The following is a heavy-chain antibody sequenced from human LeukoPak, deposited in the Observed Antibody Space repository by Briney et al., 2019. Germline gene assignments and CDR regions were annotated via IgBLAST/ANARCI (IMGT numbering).Heavy chain of an antibody. Sequence: PGGSLRLSCAASGFTFSNYGMNWVRQTPGKGLEWVSVISGNGDNTYYADSVKGRFTVSRDNSKNTLYLQMNSLRAEDTAVYYCAKERWGWDSSSDPGVDYWGQGTLVTVSS. CDR3: AKERWGWDSSSDPGVDY. J-gene: IGHJ4*02. D-gene: IGHD6-6*01. CDR1: GFTFSNYG. CDR2: ISGNGDNT. V-gene: IGHV3-23*01.